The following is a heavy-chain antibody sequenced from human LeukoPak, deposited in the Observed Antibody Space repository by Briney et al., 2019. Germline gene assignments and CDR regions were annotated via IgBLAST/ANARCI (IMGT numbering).Heavy chain of an antibody. Sequence: SETLSLTCAVYGGSFSGYYWSWIRQPPGKGLEWIGEINHCGSTNYNPSLKSRVTVSVDTSKNQFSLKLSSVTAADTAVYYCARASGAAAGTWGQGTLVTVSS. CDR3: ARASGAAAGT. CDR2: INHCGST. V-gene: IGHV4-34*01. CDR1: GGSFSGYY. D-gene: IGHD6-13*01. J-gene: IGHJ4*02.